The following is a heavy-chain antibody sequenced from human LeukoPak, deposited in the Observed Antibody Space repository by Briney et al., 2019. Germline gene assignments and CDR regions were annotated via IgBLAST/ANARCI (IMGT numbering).Heavy chain of an antibody. D-gene: IGHD3-10*01. J-gene: IGHJ4*02. Sequence: SETLSLTRAVSGSSINRNTYYWGWIRQPPGKGLEWIGSVYSSGSTYYNPSLKSRVAISPDTSKNQFSLRRSAVTAPDTAVYYCARRSPSGFFDFWGQGTLVTVSS. CDR2: VYSSGST. CDR1: GSSINRNTYY. CDR3: ARRSPSGFFDF. V-gene: IGHV4-39*01.